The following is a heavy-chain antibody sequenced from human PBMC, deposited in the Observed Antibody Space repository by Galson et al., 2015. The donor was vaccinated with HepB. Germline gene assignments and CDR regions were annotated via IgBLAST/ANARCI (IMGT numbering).Heavy chain of an antibody. V-gene: IGHV4-59*01. CDR1: GGSISSYY. D-gene: IGHD3-10*01. CDR2: IYSSGST. J-gene: IGHJ5*02. CDR3: ARGSYSYGSGVRNWFDP. Sequence: SETLSLTCTVSGGSISSYYWSWIRQPPGKGLEWIGYIYSSGSTNYNPSLKSRVTISVDTSKNQFSLKLSSVTAADTAVYYCARGSYSYGSGVRNWFDPWGQGTLVTVSS.